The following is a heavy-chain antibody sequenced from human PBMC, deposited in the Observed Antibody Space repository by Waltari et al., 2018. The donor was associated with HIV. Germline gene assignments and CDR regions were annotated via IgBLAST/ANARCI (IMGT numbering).Heavy chain of an antibody. V-gene: IGHV4-34*01. J-gene: IGHJ6*02. CDR1: GGSFSGYY. Sequence: QVQLQQWGAGLLKPSETLSLTCAVYGGSFSGYYWSWIRQPPGKGLEWVGEINHSGSTNYNPSLKSRVTISVDTSKNQFSLKLGSVTAADTAVYYCAREAPLYCSGGSCRGRYYYYGMDVWGQGTTVTVSS. D-gene: IGHD2-15*01. CDR3: AREAPLYCSGGSCRGRYYYYGMDV. CDR2: INHSGST.